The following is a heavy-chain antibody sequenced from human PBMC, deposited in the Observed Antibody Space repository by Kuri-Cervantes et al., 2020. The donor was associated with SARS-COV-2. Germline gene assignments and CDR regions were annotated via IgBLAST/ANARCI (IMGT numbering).Heavy chain of an antibody. D-gene: IGHD3-16*01. V-gene: IGHV3-33*08. CDR2: IWYDGKNE. J-gene: IGHJ6*03. CDR1: GFTFSNYA. CDR3: ARGAANYYMDV. Sequence: GGSLRLSCVASGFTFSNYATHWVRQAPGKGLEWVAVIWYDGKNEYYAGSVKGRFTISRDNSRNTVLLQMNILRAEDTAIYYCARGAANYYMDVWGTGTTVTVSS.